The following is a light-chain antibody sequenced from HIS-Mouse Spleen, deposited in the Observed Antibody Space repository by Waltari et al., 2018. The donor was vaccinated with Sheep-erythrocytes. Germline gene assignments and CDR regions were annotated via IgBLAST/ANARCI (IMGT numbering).Light chain of an antibody. Sequence: DIQMTQSPSTLSASVGDRVTITCRASQSISSWLAWYQQKPGKAPKLLIYKASSLESGVPSRFSGHGSGTEFTLTISSLQPDDFATYYCQQYNSYSTFGQGTKVEIK. CDR3: QQYNSYST. CDR1: QSISSW. J-gene: IGKJ1*01. CDR2: KAS. V-gene: IGKV1-5*03.